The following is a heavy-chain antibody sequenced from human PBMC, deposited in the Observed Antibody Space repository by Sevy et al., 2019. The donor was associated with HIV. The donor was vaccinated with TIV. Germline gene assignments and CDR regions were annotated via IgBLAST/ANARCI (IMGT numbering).Heavy chain of an antibody. V-gene: IGHV3-30*18. CDR3: AKDLHPPGPVRGTNFDY. D-gene: IGHD1-1*01. Sequence: GGSLRLSCAASALTFTRYAFHWVRQAPGKGPEWLGVISYEGSNIYYGTSVKGRFTISRDNSKNTSYLQMNDMRTEDTAVYYCAKDLHPPGPVRGTNFDYWGRGTLVTVSS. CDR2: ISYEGSNI. J-gene: IGHJ4*02. CDR1: ALTFTRYA.